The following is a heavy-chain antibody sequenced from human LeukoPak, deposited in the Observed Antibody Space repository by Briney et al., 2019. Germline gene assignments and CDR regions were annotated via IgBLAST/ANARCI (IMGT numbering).Heavy chain of an antibody. CDR3: ARGKGTMVRGVILSY. CDR1: GYTFTGYY. J-gene: IGHJ4*02. CDR2: MNPNSGNT. Sequence: ASVKVSCKASGYTFTGYYMHWVRQAPGQGLEWMGWMNPNSGNTGYAQKFQGRVTMTRNTSISTAYMGMSSLRSEDTAVYYCARGKGTMVRGVILSYWGQGTLVTVSS. V-gene: IGHV1-8*02. D-gene: IGHD3-10*01.